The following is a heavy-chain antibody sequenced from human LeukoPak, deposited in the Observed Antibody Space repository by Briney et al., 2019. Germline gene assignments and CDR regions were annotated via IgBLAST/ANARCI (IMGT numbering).Heavy chain of an antibody. Sequence: GGSLRLSCAASGFTFRSYAMSWVRQAPGEGLEWVLAISGSGTSTYYADSVKGRFTTSRDNSKNTLYLQMNSLRAEDTAVYYCEGTYYYDSSDDYWGQGTLVTVSS. CDR2: ISGSGTST. V-gene: IGHV3-23*01. J-gene: IGHJ4*02. CDR1: GFTFRSYA. CDR3: EGTYYYDSSDDY. D-gene: IGHD3-22*01.